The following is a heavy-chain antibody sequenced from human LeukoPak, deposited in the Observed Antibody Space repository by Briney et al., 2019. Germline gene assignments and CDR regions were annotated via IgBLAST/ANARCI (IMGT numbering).Heavy chain of an antibody. V-gene: IGHV4-34*01. CDR2: INHSGST. CDR1: GGSFSGYY. Sequence: SETLSLTCAVYGGSFSGYYWSWIRQPPGKGLEWIGEINHSGSTNYNPSLKSRVTISVDTSKNQFSLKLSSVTAADTAVYYCARFTTVTLFDYWGQGTLVTVSS. CDR3: ARFTTVTLFDY. J-gene: IGHJ4*02. D-gene: IGHD4-17*01.